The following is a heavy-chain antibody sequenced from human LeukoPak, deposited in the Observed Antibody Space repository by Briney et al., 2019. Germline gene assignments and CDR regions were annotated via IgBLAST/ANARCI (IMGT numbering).Heavy chain of an antibody. CDR2: INPGIFTT. Sequence: ASVKVSCKALGYPFTAFSLHWVRQAPGQGPEWMAIINPGIFTTTYAQKLQDRITVTSDTSTATVYMELRSLRVEDTAGYFCARDWAHGSFDLWGQGTLVTVSS. J-gene: IGHJ4*02. CDR3: ARDWAHGSFDL. D-gene: IGHD3-16*01. CDR1: GYPFTAFS. V-gene: IGHV1-46*01.